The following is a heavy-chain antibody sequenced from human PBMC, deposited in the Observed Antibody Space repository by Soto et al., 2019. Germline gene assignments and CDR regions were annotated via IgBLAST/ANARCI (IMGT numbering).Heavy chain of an antibody. D-gene: IGHD3-22*01. J-gene: IGHJ6*02. V-gene: IGHV1-46*01. Sequence: ASVKVSCKASGYTFTSYYMHWVRQAPGQGLEWMGIINPSGGSTSYAQKFQGRVTMTRDTSTSTVYMELSSLRSEDTAVYYCARAGLTYYDSSGYSPSAGYGMDVWG. CDR2: INPSGGST. CDR3: ARAGLTYYDSSGYSPSAGYGMDV. CDR1: GYTFTSYY.